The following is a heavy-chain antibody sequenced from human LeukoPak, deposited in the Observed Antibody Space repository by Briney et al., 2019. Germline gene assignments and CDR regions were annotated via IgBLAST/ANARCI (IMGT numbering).Heavy chain of an antibody. Sequence: GSLRLSCAASGFTFSSYAMSWVRQAPGKGLEWVSAISGSGGSTYYADSVKGRFTISRDNSKNTLYLQMNSLRAEDTAVYYCAKLAGSSSWYSDAFDIWGQGTMVTVSS. V-gene: IGHV3-23*01. J-gene: IGHJ3*02. CDR1: GFTFSSYA. D-gene: IGHD6-13*01. CDR3: AKLAGSSSWYSDAFDI. CDR2: ISGSGGST.